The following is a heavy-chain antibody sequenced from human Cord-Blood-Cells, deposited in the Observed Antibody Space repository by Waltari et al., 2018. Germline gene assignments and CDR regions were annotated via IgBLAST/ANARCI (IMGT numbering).Heavy chain of an antibody. J-gene: IGHJ2*01. CDR1: VFTFRRYW. CDR3: ARARFYWYFDL. V-gene: IGHV3-7*01. CDR2: IKQEGSEK. D-gene: IGHD3-3*01. Sequence: EVQLVESGGGLVQPGGSLRLSCPASVFTFRRYWMRWVRQAPGKGLEWVANIKQEGSEKYYVDSVKGRFTISRDNAKNSLYLQMNSLRAEDTAVYYCARARFYWYFDLWGRGTLVTVSS.